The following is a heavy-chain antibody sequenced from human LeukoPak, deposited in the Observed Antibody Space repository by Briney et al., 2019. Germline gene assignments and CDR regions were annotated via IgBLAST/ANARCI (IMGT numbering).Heavy chain of an antibody. CDR3: ARGRPLGANFWVY. CDR1: GFTFSRFG. J-gene: IGHJ4*02. D-gene: IGHD3-16*01. Sequence: GGSLRLSCAASGFTFSRFGMSWVRQAPGKGLEWVSVIYSGGSTYYADSVKGRFTNSRDNAKNTLYPQMNSLRAEDTAVYYCARGRPLGANFWVYWGQGTLVTVSS. V-gene: IGHV3-66*01. CDR2: IYSGGST.